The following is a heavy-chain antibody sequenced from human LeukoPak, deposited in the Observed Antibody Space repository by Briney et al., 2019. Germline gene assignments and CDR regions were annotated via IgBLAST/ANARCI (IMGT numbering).Heavy chain of an antibody. V-gene: IGHV3-7*01. CDR1: GFTFSSYW. CDR2: IKHDGSEK. D-gene: IGHD6-19*01. CDR3: ARVPITLAGTKDAKYFQH. J-gene: IGHJ1*01. Sequence: GGSLRLSCAASGFTFSSYWMTWVRQAPGKGLEWVANIKHDGSEKYYVDSVKGRFTISRDNAKNSLYLQMNSLRAEDTAVYYCARVPITLAGTKDAKYFQHWGQGTLVTVSS.